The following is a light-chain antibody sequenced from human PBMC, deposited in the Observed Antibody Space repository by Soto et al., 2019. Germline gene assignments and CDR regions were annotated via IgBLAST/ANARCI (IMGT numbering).Light chain of an antibody. CDR1: SSDVGTYNF. J-gene: IGLJ2*01. CDR2: NVS. CDR3: GSYTSSDTRVV. Sequence: QSALTQPASVSASPGQSIIISCTGSSSDVGTYNFVSWYQQHPGKAPKLLLYNVSHRPSGISDRFSGSKSGNTASLTISGLQAEDEADYYCGSYTSSDTRVVFGGGTKVTVL. V-gene: IGLV2-14*03.